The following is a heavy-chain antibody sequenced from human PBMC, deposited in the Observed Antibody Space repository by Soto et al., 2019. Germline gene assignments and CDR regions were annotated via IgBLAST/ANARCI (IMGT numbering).Heavy chain of an antibody. CDR1: GYSFPTYW. CDR3: TRPCSGSYRLDYYGMDV. J-gene: IGHJ6*02. CDR2: IYPGDSDA. Sequence: PGESLKISCKGSGYSFPTYWIAWLRQMPVKGLEWMGIIYPGDSDARYSPSFQGQVTMSADKSVITAYLQWSRLKASDIAMYYCTRPCSGSYRLDYYGMDVSGQGTTVTVSS. V-gene: IGHV5-51*01. D-gene: IGHD3-10*02.